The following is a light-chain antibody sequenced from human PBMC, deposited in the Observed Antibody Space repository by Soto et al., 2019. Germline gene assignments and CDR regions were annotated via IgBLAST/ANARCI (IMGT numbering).Light chain of an antibody. CDR1: QSLYSSH. CDR3: QQYGSSPRGT. V-gene: IGKV3-20*01. J-gene: IGKJ1*01. Sequence: EIVLTHSPGTVSLSPGEIATLSCRAIQSLYSSHLAWYQQKPGQAPRLLIYGASNRATGIPDRFSGSGSGTEYTLTISRLEPEDFAVYYCQQYGSSPRGTFGQGTKVDIK. CDR2: GAS.